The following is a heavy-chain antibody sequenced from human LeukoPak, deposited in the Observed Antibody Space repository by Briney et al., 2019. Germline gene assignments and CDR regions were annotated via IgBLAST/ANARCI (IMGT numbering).Heavy chain of an antibody. CDR3: ASSAGTYYYGSGSYYFDY. CDR1: GGSISSSSYC. J-gene: IGHJ4*02. CDR2: IYYSGST. D-gene: IGHD3-10*01. V-gene: IGHV4-39*01. Sequence: SETLSLTCTVSGGSISSSSYCWGWIRQPPGKGLEWIGSIYYSGSTYYNPSLKSRVTISVDTSKNQFSLKLSSVTAADTAVYYCASSAGTYYYGSGSYYFDYWGQGTLVTVSS.